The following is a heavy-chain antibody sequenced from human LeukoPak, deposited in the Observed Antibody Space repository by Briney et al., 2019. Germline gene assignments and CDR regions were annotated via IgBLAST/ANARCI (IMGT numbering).Heavy chain of an antibody. J-gene: IGHJ6*02. CDR1: GYTFTSYG. CDR3: ARDLRRYSSSWYSPNYGMDV. V-gene: IGHV1-46*01. CDR2: INPSGGST. Sequence: ASVKVSCKASGYTFTSYGISWVRQAPGQGLEWMGIINPSGGSTSYAQKFQGRVTMTRDTSTSTVYMELSSLRSEDTAVYYCARDLRRYSSSWYSPNYGMDVWGQGTAVTVSS. D-gene: IGHD6-13*01.